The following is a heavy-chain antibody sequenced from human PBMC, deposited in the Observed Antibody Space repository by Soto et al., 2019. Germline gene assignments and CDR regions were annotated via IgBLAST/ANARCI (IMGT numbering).Heavy chain of an antibody. V-gene: IGHV3-53*01. CDR2: MYRGGGT. Sequence: VHLVESGGGLIQPGGSPRLSCAASGFTVGNNYMDWVRQAPGKGLEWVSLMYRGGGTYYADSVKGRFTMSRDSSKNTLYLQLNSLRAEDTAMYYCTTSPSVGVWGQGTTVTVSS. D-gene: IGHD6-19*01. CDR3: TTSPSVGV. J-gene: IGHJ6*02. CDR1: GFTVGNNY.